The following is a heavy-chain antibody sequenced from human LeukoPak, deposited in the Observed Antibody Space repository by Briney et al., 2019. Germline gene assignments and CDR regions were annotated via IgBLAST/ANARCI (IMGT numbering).Heavy chain of an antibody. D-gene: IGHD1-26*01. CDR1: GGSISSYY. CDR2: IYYSGST. J-gene: IGHJ4*02. Sequence: SETLSLTCTVSGGSISSYYWSWIRQPPGKGLEWIGYIYYSGSTNYNPSLKSRVTISVDKSKSQFSLKLSSVTAADTAVYYCARGPAELVGAKDYWGQGTLVTVSS. V-gene: IGHV4-59*12. CDR3: ARGPAELVGAKDY.